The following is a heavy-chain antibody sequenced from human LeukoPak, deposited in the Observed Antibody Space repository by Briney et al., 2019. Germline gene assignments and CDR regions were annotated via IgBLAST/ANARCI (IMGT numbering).Heavy chain of an antibody. CDR1: GYTFTSYD. J-gene: IGHJ6*02. D-gene: IGHD6-13*01. V-gene: IGHV1-8*01. CDR3: ARGRSSKCMDV. CDR2: MNPNSGNT. Sequence: ASVKVSCKASGYTFTSYDINWVRQATGQGLEWMGWMNPNSGNTGYAQKFQGRVTMTRNTSIGTAYMELSSLRSGDTAVYYCARGRSSKCMDVWGQGTTVTVSS.